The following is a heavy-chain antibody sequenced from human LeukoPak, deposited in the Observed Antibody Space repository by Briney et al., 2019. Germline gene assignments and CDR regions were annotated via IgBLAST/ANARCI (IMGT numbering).Heavy chain of an antibody. CDR2: IIPILGIA. Sequence: SVKVSCKASGGTFSSYTISWVRQAPGQGLEWMGRIIPILGIANYAQKFQGRVTITADKSTSTSYMELSSLRSEDTAVYYCAQTFRICSSTSCSKPLDYWGQGTLVTVSS. CDR3: AQTFRICSSTSCSKPLDY. V-gene: IGHV1-69*02. D-gene: IGHD2-2*01. CDR1: GGTFSSYT. J-gene: IGHJ4*02.